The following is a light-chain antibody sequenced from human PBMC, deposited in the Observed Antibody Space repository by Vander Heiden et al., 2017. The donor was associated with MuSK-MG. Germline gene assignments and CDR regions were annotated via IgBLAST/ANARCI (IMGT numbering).Light chain of an antibody. CDR2: RNN. V-gene: IGLV1-44*01. Sequence: QSVLTQPPSASGTPGQRVTISCSGSSSNIGSNTVNWYQQLPGTAPKLLIYRNNQRPSGVPDRFSGSKSGTSAALAISGLQSEDEADYYCAAWDDSLNGPVVFGGGTKLTGL. CDR3: AAWDDSLNGPVV. J-gene: IGLJ2*01. CDR1: SSNIGSNT.